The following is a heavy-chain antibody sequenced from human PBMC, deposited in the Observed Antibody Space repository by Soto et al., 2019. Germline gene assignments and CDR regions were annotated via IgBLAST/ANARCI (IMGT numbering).Heavy chain of an antibody. V-gene: IGHV4-34*01. D-gene: IGHD6-6*01. CDR1: GGSFSGYY. J-gene: IGHJ4*02. CDR2: INHSGST. Sequence: SETLSLTCAVYGGSFSGYYWSWIRQPPGKGLEWIGEINHSGSTNYNPSLKSRVTISVDTSKNQFSLKLSSVTAADTAVYYCARVPIYSSSSHSWGQGTLVTVSS. CDR3: ARVPIYSSSSHS.